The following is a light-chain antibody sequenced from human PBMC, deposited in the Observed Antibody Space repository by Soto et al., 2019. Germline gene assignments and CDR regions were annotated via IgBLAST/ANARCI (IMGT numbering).Light chain of an antibody. J-gene: IGKJ4*01. V-gene: IGKV3-11*01. CDR1: QSVSSY. CDR3: QQRSNWLLT. Sequence: EIVLTQSPATLSLSPGERATLSCRASQSVSSYLAWYQQKPGQAPRLLIYDASNRATGIPARFSGSGSGTDSILTSSSLEPEDFAVYYCQQRSNWLLTFGGGTKVEIK. CDR2: DAS.